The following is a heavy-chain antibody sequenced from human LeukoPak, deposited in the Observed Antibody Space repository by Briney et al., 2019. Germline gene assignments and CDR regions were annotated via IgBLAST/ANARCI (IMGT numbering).Heavy chain of an antibody. V-gene: IGHV4-34*01. D-gene: IGHD6-13*01. CDR2: INHSGST. CDR3: ARRRMKSVGIAAAFDY. Sequence: SETLSLTCAVYGGSFSGYYWSWIRQPPGKGLEWIGEINHSGSTNYNPSLKSRVTLSVDTSKNQFSLKLSSVTAADTAVYYCARRRMKSVGIAAAFDYWGQGTLVTVSS. J-gene: IGHJ4*02. CDR1: GGSFSGYY.